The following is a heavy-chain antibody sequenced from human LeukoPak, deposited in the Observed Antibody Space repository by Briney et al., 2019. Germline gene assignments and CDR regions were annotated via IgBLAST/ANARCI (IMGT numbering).Heavy chain of an antibody. D-gene: IGHD5-12*01. Sequence: GGSLRLSCVASGFTFSNYALSWFRRAPGKGLEWVSSIGGSSGRTYYADSVKGRFTISRDNSKNTLYLQMNSLRAEDTAVYYCARGPSGYHNTGGQGTLVTVSS. CDR2: IGGSSGRT. CDR3: ARGPSGYHNT. J-gene: IGHJ4*02. V-gene: IGHV3-23*01. CDR1: GFTFSNYA.